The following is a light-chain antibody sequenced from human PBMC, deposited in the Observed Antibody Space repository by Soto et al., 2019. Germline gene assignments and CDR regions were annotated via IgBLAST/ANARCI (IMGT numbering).Light chain of an antibody. CDR3: QQYNNWPRT. J-gene: IGKJ4*01. CDR1: QSVSIN. CDR2: GAS. Sequence: EIVMTQSPVTLSVSPGERATLSCRASQSVSINLAWYQQKPGQAPRLLIYGASTRATGIPARFSGSGSGTEFTLTISGLQSEDFAVYYCQQYNNWPRTFGGGTKVEIK. V-gene: IGKV3-15*01.